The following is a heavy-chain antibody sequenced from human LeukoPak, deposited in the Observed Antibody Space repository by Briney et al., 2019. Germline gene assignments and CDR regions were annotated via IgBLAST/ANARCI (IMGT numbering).Heavy chain of an antibody. CDR3: ARSDVLQRYQLLHYYYYMDV. V-gene: IGHV1-69*13. Sequence: SVKVSCKASGGTFNSYAISWVRQALGQGLEWMGGIIPIFSTSNYAQKFQGRVTITADESTSTAYMELRSLTSEDTAVYYCARSDVLQRYQLLHYYYYMDVWGKGTTVTISS. CDR1: GGTFNSYA. D-gene: IGHD2-2*01. CDR2: IIPIFSTS. J-gene: IGHJ6*03.